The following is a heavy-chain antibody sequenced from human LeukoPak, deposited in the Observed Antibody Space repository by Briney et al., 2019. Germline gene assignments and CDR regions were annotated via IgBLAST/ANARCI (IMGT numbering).Heavy chain of an antibody. CDR2: IFSGGGT. CDR3: ARGGVVYPDSFDI. V-gene: IGHV3-66*01. J-gene: IGHJ3*02. D-gene: IGHD2-15*01. Sequence: GGSLRLSCAASGFTVSSSYMNWVRQAPGRGLEWVSLIFSGGGTYYADSVTGRFTISRNNSKNTLFLQMNSLRAEDTAVYYCARGGVVYPDSFDIWGRGTMVTVSS. CDR1: GFTVSSSY.